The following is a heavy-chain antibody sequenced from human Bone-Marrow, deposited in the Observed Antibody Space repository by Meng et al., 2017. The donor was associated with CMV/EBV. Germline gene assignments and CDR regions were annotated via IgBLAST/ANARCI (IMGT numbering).Heavy chain of an antibody. J-gene: IGHJ4*02. Sequence: SETLSLTCTVSGGSISSYYWSWVRQPPGKGLEWIGYIYYSGSTNYNPSLKSRVTMSVDTSRNQFSLKLSTVTAADTAVYYGARDGWGGGSPTIDYWGQGTLVTVSS. CDR3: ARDGWGGGSPTIDY. CDR1: GGSISSYY. V-gene: IGHV4-59*01. CDR2: IYYSGST. D-gene: IGHD1-26*01.